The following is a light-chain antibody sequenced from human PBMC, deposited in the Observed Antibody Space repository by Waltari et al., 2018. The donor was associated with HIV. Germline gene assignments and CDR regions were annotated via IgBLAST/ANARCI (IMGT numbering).Light chain of an antibody. V-gene: IGLV2-14*01. CDR1: GSDLRDYNS. Sequence: QSITISCTGTGSDLRDYNSVSWYQHHPGKAPKVVIYEISNRPSGVSSRFSGSISANTASLTISGLQAEDEADYFCTSYISSASPEFGGGTKVTVL. CDR3: TSYISSASPE. CDR2: EIS. J-gene: IGLJ2*01.